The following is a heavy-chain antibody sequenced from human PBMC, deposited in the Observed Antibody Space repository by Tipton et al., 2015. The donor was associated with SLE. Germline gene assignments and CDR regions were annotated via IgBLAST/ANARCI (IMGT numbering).Heavy chain of an antibody. Sequence: TLSLTCTVYGGSFSGYYRSWIRQTPEKGLEWIGEINYSGTTNYSPSLESRASISEDTSKNQFTLRPTSVTAADTAVYYCARGGDSSRLRDAFAVWGQGTMVTVSS. J-gene: IGHJ3*01. CDR3: ARGGDSSRLRDAFAV. D-gene: IGHD6-13*01. CDR2: INYSGTT. CDR1: GGSFSGYY. V-gene: IGHV4-34*01.